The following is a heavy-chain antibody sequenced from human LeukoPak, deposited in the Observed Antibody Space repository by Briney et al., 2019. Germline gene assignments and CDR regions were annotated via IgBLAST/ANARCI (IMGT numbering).Heavy chain of an antibody. J-gene: IGHJ5*02. CDR2: IYPGDSDT. D-gene: IGHD4-17*01. Sequence: GESLKISCKGSGYSFTSYWIAWVRQMPGKVLEWMGIIYPGDSDTTYSPSFQRQVTISADKSISNAYLQWSSLKASDTAMYYCARDYGDKDSNWFDPWGQGTLVTVSS. CDR1: GYSFTSYW. CDR3: ARDYGDKDSNWFDP. V-gene: IGHV5-51*01.